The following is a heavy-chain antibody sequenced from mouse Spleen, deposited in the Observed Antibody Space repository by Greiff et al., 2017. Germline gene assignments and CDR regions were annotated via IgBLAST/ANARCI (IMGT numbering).Heavy chain of an antibody. V-gene: IGHV1-81*01. CDR3: ATYDGYYLDY. J-gene: IGHJ2*01. CDR2: IYPRSGNT. Sequence: QVQLQQSGAELARPGASVKLSCKASGYTFTSYGISWVKQRTGQGLEWIGEIYPRSGNTYYNEKFKGKATLTADKSSSTAYMELRSLTSEDSAVYFCATYDGYYLDYWGQGTTLTVSS. CDR1: GYTFTSYG. D-gene: IGHD2-3*01.